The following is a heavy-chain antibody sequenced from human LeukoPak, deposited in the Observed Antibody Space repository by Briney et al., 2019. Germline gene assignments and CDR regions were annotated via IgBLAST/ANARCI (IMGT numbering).Heavy chain of an antibody. J-gene: IGHJ4*02. CDR2: IYISGST. CDR3: ARRSGRIHLWPRLDY. D-gene: IGHD5-18*01. CDR1: GSSISSYY. Sequence: PSETLSLTCIVSGSSISSYYWNWIRQPAGKGLEWIGRIYISGSTNYNPSLKSRVTMSVDTSKNQFSLKLSSVTAADTAVYYCARRSGRIHLWPRLDYWGQGTLVTVSS. V-gene: IGHV4-4*07.